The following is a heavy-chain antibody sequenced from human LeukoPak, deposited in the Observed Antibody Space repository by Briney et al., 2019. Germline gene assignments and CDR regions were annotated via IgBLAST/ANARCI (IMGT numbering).Heavy chain of an antibody. Sequence: GASVEVSCKASGYTFTSYDINWVRQATGQGLEWMGWMNPNSGNTGYAQKFQGRVTMTRSTSISTAYMELSSLRFEDTAVYYCTRSVRNGHIDYWGQGTLVTVSS. J-gene: IGHJ4*02. D-gene: IGHD2-21*01. CDR2: MNPNSGNT. CDR3: TRSVRNGHIDY. V-gene: IGHV1-8*01. CDR1: GYTFTSYD.